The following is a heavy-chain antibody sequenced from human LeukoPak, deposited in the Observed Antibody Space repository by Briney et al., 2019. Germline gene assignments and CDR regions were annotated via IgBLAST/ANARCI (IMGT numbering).Heavy chain of an antibody. V-gene: IGHV3-7*01. CDR2: VKQDGSEK. Sequence: PGGSLRLSCVASGFTFSGYWMSWIRQAPGKGLEWVANVKQDGSEKDYVGSVKGRFTISRDNAKNSVYLQMSSLRVEDTAVYYCVREGRGGFDIWGQGTMVTVSS. J-gene: IGHJ3*02. D-gene: IGHD6-25*01. CDR1: GFTFSGYW. CDR3: VREGRGGFDI.